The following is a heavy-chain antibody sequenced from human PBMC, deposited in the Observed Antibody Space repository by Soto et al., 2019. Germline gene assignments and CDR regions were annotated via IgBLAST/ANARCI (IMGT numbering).Heavy chain of an antibody. CDR3: ARGGYAYYYYGVDV. J-gene: IGHJ6*02. Sequence: SETLSLTCTVSGGSISSYYWSWVRQPPGKGLEWIGYIYYSGSTNYNPSLKSRVTISVDTSKSQFSLKLSSVTAADTAVYYCARGGYAYYYYGVDVWGQGTTVTVSS. D-gene: IGHD2-15*01. CDR2: IYYSGST. V-gene: IGHV4-59*01. CDR1: GGSISSYY.